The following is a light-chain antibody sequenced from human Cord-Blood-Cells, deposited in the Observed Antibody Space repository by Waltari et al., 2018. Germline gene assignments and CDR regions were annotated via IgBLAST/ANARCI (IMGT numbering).Light chain of an antibody. Sequence: DIQMTQSPSSLSASVGDRVTITCRESPSIRSYLRWYQQKPGKAPDPLIYAASSLQSGVPSTISGSGSGTESTLTISSLPPEDFATYYCQQSYSTPPWTSGQGTKVEIK. CDR1: PSIRSY. J-gene: IGKJ1*01. V-gene: IGKV1-39*01. CDR3: QQSYSTPPWT. CDR2: AAS.